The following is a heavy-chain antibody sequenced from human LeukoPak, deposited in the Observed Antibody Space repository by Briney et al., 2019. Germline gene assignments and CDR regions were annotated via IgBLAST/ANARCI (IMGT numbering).Heavy chain of an antibody. CDR3: ARLEYSSSWYFDY. D-gene: IGHD6-13*01. Sequence: SETLSLTCTVSGGSISNYYWGWIRQPPGKGLEWIGSISYTGGTYYSPSLKSRVTISVDTSKNQFSLRLSSVTAADTAIYYCARLEYSSSWYFDYWGQGTLVTVSS. V-gene: IGHV4-39*01. J-gene: IGHJ4*02. CDR1: GGSISNYY. CDR2: ISYTGGT.